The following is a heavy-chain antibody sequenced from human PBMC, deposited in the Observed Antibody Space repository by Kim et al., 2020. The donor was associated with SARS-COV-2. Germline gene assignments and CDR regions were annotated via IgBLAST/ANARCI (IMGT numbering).Heavy chain of an antibody. V-gene: IGHV7-4-1*02. D-gene: IGHD3-10*01. CDR3: ARAWLWFGDNREWFDP. CDR2: INTNTGNP. Sequence: ASVKVSCKASGYTFTSYAMNWVRQAPGQGLEWMGWINTNTGNPTYAQGFTGRFVFSLDTSVSTAYLQISSLKAEDTAVYYCARAWLWFGDNREWFDPWGQGTLVTVSS. J-gene: IGHJ5*02. CDR1: GYTFTSYA.